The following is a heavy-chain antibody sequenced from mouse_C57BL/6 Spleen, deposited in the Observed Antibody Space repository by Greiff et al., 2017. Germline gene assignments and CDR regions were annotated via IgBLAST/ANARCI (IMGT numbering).Heavy chain of an antibody. Sequence: QVQLQQSGAELVKPGASVKISCKASGYAFSSYWMNWVKQRPGKGLEWIGQIYPGDGDTNYNGKFKGKATLTADKSSSTAYMQLSSLTSEDSAVYFCARFWEGENYFDYWGQGTTLTVSS. CDR2: IYPGDGDT. CDR1: GYAFSSYW. CDR3: ARFWEGENYFDY. J-gene: IGHJ2*01. V-gene: IGHV1-80*01. D-gene: IGHD4-1*01.